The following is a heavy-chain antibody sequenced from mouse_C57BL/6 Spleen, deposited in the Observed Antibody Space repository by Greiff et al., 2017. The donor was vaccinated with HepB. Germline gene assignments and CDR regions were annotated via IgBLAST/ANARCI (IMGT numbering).Heavy chain of an antibody. V-gene: IGHV1-78*01. Sequence: QVLLQQSDAVLVLPGASVMISCMVSGSPFIDPTIHWVKQRPDQGLEWIGYFYPRDGCTLYNEKFKGKATLTADKSSSTADMQLNSLTSEDSAVNVCARDSNYAYYYAMDYWGQGTSVTVSS. CDR1: GSPFIDPT. CDR2: FYPRDGCT. D-gene: IGHD2-5*01. CDR3: ARDSNYAYYYAMDY. J-gene: IGHJ4*01.